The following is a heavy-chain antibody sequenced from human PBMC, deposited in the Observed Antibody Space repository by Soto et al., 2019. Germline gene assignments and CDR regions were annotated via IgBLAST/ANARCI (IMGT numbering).Heavy chain of an antibody. CDR2: TIPILAMS. D-gene: IGHD3-10*01. V-gene: IGHV1-69*02. CDR1: GDTFNSYT. J-gene: IGHJ4*02. Sequence: QVQLVQSGPEVKMPGSSVKVSCKASGDTFNSYTINWVCQAPGQGLQWMGRTIPILAMSNYALKFQGRVTITADKSTTTAYMELSRLRSDDTAVYYCAASYGSGSRAFDYWGQGTLVTVSS. CDR3: AASYGSGSRAFDY.